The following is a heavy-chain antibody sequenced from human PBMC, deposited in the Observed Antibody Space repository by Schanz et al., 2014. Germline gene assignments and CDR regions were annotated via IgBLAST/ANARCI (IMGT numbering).Heavy chain of an antibody. V-gene: IGHV1-2*02. CDR1: GYTFTGYY. Sequence: QVQLLQSGAEVKKPGASVKVSCKASGYTFTGYYMHWVRQAPGQGLEWMGRINPNSGGTNYAQKFQGRVTMTRDTSINTAYMELSSLRSDDTAVYYCARELRLEYYFDYWGQGTQVTVSS. D-gene: IGHD4-17*01. CDR3: ARELRLEYYFDY. J-gene: IGHJ4*02. CDR2: INPNSGGT.